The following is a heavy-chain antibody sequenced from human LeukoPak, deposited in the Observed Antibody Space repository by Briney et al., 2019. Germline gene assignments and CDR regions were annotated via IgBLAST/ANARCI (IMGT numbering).Heavy chain of an antibody. J-gene: IGHJ5*02. D-gene: IGHD3-10*01. CDR1: GGSISSYY. CDR2: IYYSGST. V-gene: IGHV4-59*12. CDR3: ARDKYYGSGSYYTNWFDP. Sequence: SETLSLTCTVSGGSISSYYWSWIRQPPGKGLEWIGYIYYSGSTNYNPSLKSRVTMSVDTSKNQFSLKLSSVTAADTAVYYCARDKYYGSGSYYTNWFDPWGQGTLVTVSS.